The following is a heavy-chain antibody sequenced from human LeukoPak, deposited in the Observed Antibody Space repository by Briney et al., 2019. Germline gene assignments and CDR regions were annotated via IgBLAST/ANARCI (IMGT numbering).Heavy chain of an antibody. J-gene: IGHJ6*02. CDR1: GFSFSSNA. D-gene: IGHD3-9*01. V-gene: IGHV3-23*01. Sequence: GGSLRLSCAASGFSFSSNAMSWVRQAPGKGLEWVSAISGSGGSTYYADSVKGRFTISRDNSKNTLYLQMNSLRAEDTAVYYCAREGLYDIFGMDVWGQGTTVTVSS. CDR3: AREGLYDIFGMDV. CDR2: ISGSGGST.